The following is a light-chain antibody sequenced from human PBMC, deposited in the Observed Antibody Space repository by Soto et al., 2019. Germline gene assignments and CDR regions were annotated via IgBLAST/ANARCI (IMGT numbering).Light chain of an antibody. J-gene: IGKJ5*01. CDR2: AAS. CDR3: QQSYSTPVT. V-gene: IGKV1-39*01. Sequence: DIQMTQSPSSLSSSVGDRVTITCLASQSISSYLNWYQHKPGKAPKLLIYAASSLQSGVPSRFSGSGSGTDFTLTISSLQPEDFATYYCQQSYSTPVTFGQGTRLEIK. CDR1: QSISSY.